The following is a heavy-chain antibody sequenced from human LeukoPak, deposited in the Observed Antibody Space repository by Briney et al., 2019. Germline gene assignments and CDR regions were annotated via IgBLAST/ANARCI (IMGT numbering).Heavy chain of an antibody. CDR1: GGSISSSSYY. CDR3: ARLYTSVTIFGVVGDYGMDV. CDR2: IYYSGST. Sequence: SETLSLTCTVSGGSISSSSYYWGWIRQPPGKGLEWIGSIYYSGSTYYNPSLKSRVTISVDTSKNQFSLKLSSVTAADTAVYYCARLYTSVTIFGVVGDYGMDVWGQRTTVTVSS. V-gene: IGHV4-39*01. J-gene: IGHJ6*02. D-gene: IGHD3-3*01.